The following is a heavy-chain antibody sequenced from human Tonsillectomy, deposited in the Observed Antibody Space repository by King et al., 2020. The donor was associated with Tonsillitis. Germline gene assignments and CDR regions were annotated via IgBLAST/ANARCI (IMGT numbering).Heavy chain of an antibody. J-gene: IGHJ6*02. CDR3: ARPSSSSSFDMDV. Sequence: VQLVESGGGLVQPGGSLRLSCAASGFTFSSYAMSWVRQAPGKGLEWVSGISDSGDSTYYAEFVKGRFTIARDNSKNTLFLQMSSLRAEDTAVYYCARPSSSSSFDMDVWGQGTTVTVSS. CDR1: GFTFSSYA. D-gene: IGHD6-6*01. CDR2: ISDSGDST. V-gene: IGHV3-23*04.